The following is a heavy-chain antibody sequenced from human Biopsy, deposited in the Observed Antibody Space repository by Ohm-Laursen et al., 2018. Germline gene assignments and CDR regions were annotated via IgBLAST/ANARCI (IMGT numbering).Heavy chain of an antibody. CDR2: IFNSANT. V-gene: IGHV4-31*01. J-gene: IGHJ5*01. CDR3: ARGDYFDSNGYFWFDS. CDR1: GGSISSGGSY. Sequence: SQTLSLTCTVSGGSISSGGSYWSWIRQRPGKGLEWIGYIFNSANTYYNPSLKNLITISGDTSKNQFSLKLNSATAADTAVYYCARGDYFDSNGYFWFDSWGQGILVTVSS. D-gene: IGHD3-22*01.